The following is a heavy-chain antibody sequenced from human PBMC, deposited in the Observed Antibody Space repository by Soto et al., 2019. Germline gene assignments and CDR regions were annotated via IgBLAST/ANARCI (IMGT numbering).Heavy chain of an antibody. D-gene: IGHD1-26*01. CDR2: IYYRGST. CDR1: GGSISNYY. CDR3: ARDPGGRFDS. V-gene: IGHV4-59*01. J-gene: IGHJ4*02. Sequence: QVHLQESGPGLVKPSETLSLTCTVSGGSISNYYWSWIRQPPGGGLEWIGYIYYRGSTNYNPALNSRLTISVGTSRKEFSLRLTSVTAADSAVYYCARDPGGRFDSWGQGTLVTVSA.